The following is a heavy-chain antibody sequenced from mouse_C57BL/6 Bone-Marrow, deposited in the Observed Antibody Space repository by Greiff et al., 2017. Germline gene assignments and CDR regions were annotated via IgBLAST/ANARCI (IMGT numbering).Heavy chain of an antibody. CDR3: ARRVTAQVPWFAY. Sequence: EVQVVESGPGLVKPSQSLSLTCSVTGYSITSGYYWNWIRQFPGNKLEWMGYISYDGSNNYNPSLTNRISITRDTSKNQFFMKLNSVTTEDTATDYCARRVTAQVPWFAYWGQGTLVTVSA. CDR1: GYSITSGYY. J-gene: IGHJ3*01. CDR2: ISYDGSN. V-gene: IGHV3-6*01. D-gene: IGHD3-2*02.